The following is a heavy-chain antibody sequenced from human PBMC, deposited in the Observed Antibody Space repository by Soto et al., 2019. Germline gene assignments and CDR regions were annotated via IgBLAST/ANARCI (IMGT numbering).Heavy chain of an antibody. CDR2: IGGGGGNT. CDR1: GFPFSSYV. J-gene: IGHJ4*02. D-gene: IGHD4-4*01. V-gene: IGHV3-23*01. CDR3: AKDSNKYSSSLRGRYFDY. Sequence: EVQLLESGGGLVQRGGSLRLSCAASGFPFSSYVMSWVRQAPGKGLEWVSGIGGGGGNTFYADSVKGRFTISRDNSKNTLLLQMNSLGAEDTAVYYCAKDSNKYSSSLRGRYFDYWGQGIGVTVSS.